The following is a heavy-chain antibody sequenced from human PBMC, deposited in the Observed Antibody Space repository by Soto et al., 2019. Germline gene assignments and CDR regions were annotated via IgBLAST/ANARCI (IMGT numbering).Heavy chain of an antibody. CDR2: IYYSGST. J-gene: IGHJ6*02. V-gene: IGHV4-61*01. CDR1: GGSVSSGSYY. Sequence: QVQLQESGPGLVKPSETLSLTCTVSGGSVSSGSYYWSWIRQPPGKGLEWIGYIYYSGSTNYNPSLKRRVTISVDTSKNQFSLKLSSVTAADTAVYYCARRGYSYYYYGMDVWGQGTTVTVSS. D-gene: IGHD5-18*01. CDR3: ARRGYSYYYYGMDV.